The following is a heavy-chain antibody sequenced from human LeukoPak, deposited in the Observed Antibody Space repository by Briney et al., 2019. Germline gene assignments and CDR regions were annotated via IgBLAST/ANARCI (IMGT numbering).Heavy chain of an antibody. D-gene: IGHD1-20*01. CDR2: ISSSGSTI. CDR3: ARRRYNWNAIDY. CDR1: GFTFSSYS. V-gene: IGHV3-48*04. Sequence: PGGSLRLSCAASGFTFSSYSMNWVRQVPGKGLEWVSYISSSGSTIYYADSVKGRFTISRDNAKNSLYLQMNSLRAEDTAIYYCARRRYNWNAIDYWGQGTLVTVSS. J-gene: IGHJ4*02.